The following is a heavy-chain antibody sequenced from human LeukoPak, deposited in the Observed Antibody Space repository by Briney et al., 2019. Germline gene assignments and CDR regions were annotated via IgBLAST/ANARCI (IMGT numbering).Heavy chain of an antibody. CDR2: MNPNSGNT. Sequence: ASVKLSCKASGYTFTSYDINWVRQATGQGLEWMGWMNPNSGNTGYAQNFQGRVTMTRDTSINTAYMELSSLTSEDTAIYYCAKVCSNTSYSDFDYWGQGTLVTVSS. V-gene: IGHV1-8*01. CDR3: AKVCSNTSYSDFDY. J-gene: IGHJ4*02. CDR1: GYTFTSYD. D-gene: IGHD2-2*01.